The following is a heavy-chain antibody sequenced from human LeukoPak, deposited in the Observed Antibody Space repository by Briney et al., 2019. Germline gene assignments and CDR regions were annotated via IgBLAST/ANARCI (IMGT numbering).Heavy chain of an antibody. CDR2: ISAYNGNT. Sequence: ASAKVSCKASGYTFTSYGISWVRQAPGQGLEWMGWISAYNGNTNYAQKLQGRVTMTTDTSTSTAYMELRSLRSDDTAVYYCARDKVVGYCSGGSCSNYYYYGMDVWGQGTTVTVSS. D-gene: IGHD2-15*01. CDR3: ARDKVVGYCSGGSCSNYYYYGMDV. V-gene: IGHV1-18*01. CDR1: GYTFTSYG. J-gene: IGHJ6*02.